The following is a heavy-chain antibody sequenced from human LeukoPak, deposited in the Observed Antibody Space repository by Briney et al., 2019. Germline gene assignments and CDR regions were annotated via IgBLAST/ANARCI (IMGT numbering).Heavy chain of an antibody. CDR2: INSNTGDT. Sequence: ASVKVSFKASGYTFTAYYLHWVRQAPGQGLEYIGWINSNTGDTNSAQKFQGRVSMTRDTAISTAHMELSSLRSDDTAVYYCAREGLVCSSTSCPYFDSWGQGALVTVSS. V-gene: IGHV1-2*02. J-gene: IGHJ4*02. D-gene: IGHD2-2*01. CDR3: AREGLVCSSTSCPYFDS. CDR1: GYTFTAYY.